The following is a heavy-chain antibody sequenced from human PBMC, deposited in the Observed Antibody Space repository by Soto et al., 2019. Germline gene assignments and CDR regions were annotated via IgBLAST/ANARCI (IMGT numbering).Heavy chain of an antibody. V-gene: IGHV1-69*02. J-gene: IGHJ3*02. D-gene: IGHD4-17*01. CDR2: IIPILGIA. CDR1: GGTFSSYT. CDR3: ATKANDYGDNDAFDI. Sequence: QVQLVQSGAEVKKPGSSVKVSCKASGGTFSSYTISWVRQAPGQGLEWMGRIIPILGIANYAQKFQGRVTITADKSTSTAYMELSSLRSEDTAVYYCATKANDYGDNDAFDIWGQGTMVTVSS.